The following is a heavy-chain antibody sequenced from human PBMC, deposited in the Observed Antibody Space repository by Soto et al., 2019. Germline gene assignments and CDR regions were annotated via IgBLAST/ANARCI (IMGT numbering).Heavy chain of an antibody. J-gene: IGHJ4*02. D-gene: IGHD6-6*01. V-gene: IGHV3-23*01. Sequence: GGSLRLSWAASGFTFSSYAMSWVRQAPGKGLEWVSAISGSGGSTYYADSVKGRFTISRDNSKNTLYLQMNSLRAEDTAVYYCAKDPLSRSSIDYWGQGTLVTVSS. CDR1: GFTFSSYA. CDR3: AKDPLSRSSIDY. CDR2: ISGSGGST.